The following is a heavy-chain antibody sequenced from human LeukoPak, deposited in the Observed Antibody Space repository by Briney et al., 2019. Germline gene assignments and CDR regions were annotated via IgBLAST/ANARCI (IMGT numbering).Heavy chain of an antibody. J-gene: IGHJ6*02. CDR1: GFTFTSYT. CDR2: VMGSGLST. D-gene: IGHD6-13*01. CDR3: AKDGYSSSWYPINYYYYGMDV. Sequence: GGSLRLSCAASGFTFTSYTMNWVRQAPERGLEWVSSVMGSGLSTFHADSVKGRFTISRDNSKNTLYLQMNSLRAEDTAVYYCAKDGYSSSWYPINYYYYGMDVWGQGTTVTVSS. V-gene: IGHV3-23*01.